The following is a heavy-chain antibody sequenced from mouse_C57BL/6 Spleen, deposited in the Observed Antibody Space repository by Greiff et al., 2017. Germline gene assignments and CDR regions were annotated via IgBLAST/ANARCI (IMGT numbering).Heavy chain of an antibody. CDR2: IWGGGSN. D-gene: IGHD2-3*01. J-gene: IGHJ4*01. V-gene: IGHV2-6*01. CDR1: GFSLPSYG. Sequence: VQLKESGPGLVAPSQSLSITCTVSGFSLPSYGVDWVRQSPGKGLEWLGGIWGGGSNNYNSAIKSRLSISKDNSKSQVFLQMNSLQTDDTAMYYCARGIYDGSTGAMDYWGQGTSVTVSS. CDR3: ARGIYDGSTGAMDY.